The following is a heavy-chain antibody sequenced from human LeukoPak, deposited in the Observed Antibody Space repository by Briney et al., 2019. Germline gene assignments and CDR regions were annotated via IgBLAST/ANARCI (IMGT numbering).Heavy chain of an antibody. V-gene: IGHV3-21*01. Sequence: GGSLRLSCAASGFTFSSYSMNWVRQAPGKRLEWVSSISSSSSYIYYADSVKGRFTISRDNAKNSLYLQMNSLRAEDTAVYYCAKGVVGVDDAFDIWGQGTMVTVSS. D-gene: IGHD1-26*01. J-gene: IGHJ3*02. CDR1: GFTFSSYS. CDR2: ISSSSSYI. CDR3: AKGVVGVDDAFDI.